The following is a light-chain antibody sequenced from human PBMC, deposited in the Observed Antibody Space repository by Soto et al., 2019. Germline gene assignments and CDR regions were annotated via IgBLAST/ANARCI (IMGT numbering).Light chain of an antibody. V-gene: IGLV1-40*01. CDR1: SSNIGAGYD. Sequence: QSVLTQPPSVSGAPGQRITISCTGSSSNIGAGYDVHWYRQLPGTAPKLLIFADTKRPSGVPDRFSGSKSGTSASLAITGLQAEDEADYYCQSYDSSLNGLYVFGTGTKVTVL. J-gene: IGLJ1*01. CDR2: ADT. CDR3: QSYDSSLNGLYV.